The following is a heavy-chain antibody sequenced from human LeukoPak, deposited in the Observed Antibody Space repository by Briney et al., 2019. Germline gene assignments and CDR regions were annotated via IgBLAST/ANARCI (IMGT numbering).Heavy chain of an antibody. CDR2: INHSGST. V-gene: IGHV4-34*01. CDR1: GGSFSGYY. J-gene: IGHJ4*02. CDR3: ARKDGDF. Sequence: PSETLSLTCAVYGGSFSGYYWSWIRQPPGKGLEWIGEINHSGSTNYNPSLKSRVTMSLDTSKNQLSLKLTSVTPADTAVYYCARKDGDFWGQGTLVTV.